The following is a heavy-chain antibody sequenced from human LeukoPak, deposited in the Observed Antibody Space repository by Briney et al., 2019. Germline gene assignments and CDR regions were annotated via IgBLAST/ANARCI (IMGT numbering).Heavy chain of an antibody. Sequence: PGRSLRLSCAASGFTFSSYGMHWVRQAPGKGLEWVAVIWYDGSNKYYADSVKGRFTISRDNSKNTLYLQMNSLRAEDTAVYYCARDSTIFGVAGPYYYYYGMDVWGQGTTVTVSS. J-gene: IGHJ6*02. CDR2: IWYDGSNK. CDR1: GFTFSSYG. D-gene: IGHD3-3*01. CDR3: ARDSTIFGVAGPYYYYYGMDV. V-gene: IGHV3-33*08.